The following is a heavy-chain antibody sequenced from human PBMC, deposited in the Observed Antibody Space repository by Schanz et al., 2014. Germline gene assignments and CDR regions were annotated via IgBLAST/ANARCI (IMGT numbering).Heavy chain of an antibody. Sequence: EVHLLESGGGLVEPGGSLRLYCATSGFSLDIFAVSWVRQAPGKGLEWVSSFNDGGVNKYYADSVKGRFTISSDNSKSALYLQMSSLRAEDTAVYYCAKSQGSSFDSWGQGTLVTVSS. D-gene: IGHD6-13*01. J-gene: IGHJ4*02. CDR1: GFSLDIFA. V-gene: IGHV3-23*01. CDR2: FNDGGVNK. CDR3: AKSQGSSFDS.